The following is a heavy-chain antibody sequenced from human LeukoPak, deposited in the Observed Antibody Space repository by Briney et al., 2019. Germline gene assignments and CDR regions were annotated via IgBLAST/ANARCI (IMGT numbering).Heavy chain of an antibody. V-gene: IGHV3-15*01. D-gene: IGHD6-19*01. CDR2: ITRKTDGETT. CDR3: TKGAHSGGWYF. J-gene: IGHJ4*02. Sequence: AGGSLRLSCAASGLTFSNAWMSWVRQAPGRGLEWVGRITRKTDGETTDYAAPVEGRFIISRDDSKNTLYLQMNSLKTEDTAVYYCTKGAHSGGWYFGGQGTLVTVSS. CDR1: GLTFSNAW.